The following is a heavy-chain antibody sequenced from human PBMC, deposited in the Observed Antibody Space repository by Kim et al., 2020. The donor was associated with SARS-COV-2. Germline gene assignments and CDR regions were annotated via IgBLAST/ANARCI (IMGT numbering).Heavy chain of an antibody. CDR2: ISLGGGTT. D-gene: IGHD1-1*01. V-gene: IGHV3-23*01. CDR1: GFSFSTSG. Sequence: GGSLRLSCAASGFSFSTSGMSWVRQAPGKGLEWVPAISLGGGTTYYADSVKGRFTISRDNSKNTLYLQLNSLTADDTGVYYCAKEIRPNDYWGQGTLVTVSS. J-gene: IGHJ4*02. CDR3: AKEIRPNDY.